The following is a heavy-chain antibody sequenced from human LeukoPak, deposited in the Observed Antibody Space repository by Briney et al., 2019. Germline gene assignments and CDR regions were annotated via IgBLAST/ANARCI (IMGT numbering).Heavy chain of an antibody. J-gene: IGHJ4*02. D-gene: IGHD6-19*01. CDR1: GFTFSSYS. V-gene: IGHV3-48*04. CDR3: ARVQRGIAVALDY. Sequence: GGSLRLSCAASGFTFSSYSMNWVRQAPGKGLEWVSYISNTGSSIYYADSVKGRFTISRDNVKNLLYLQMNSLRAEDTAVYYCARVQRGIAVALDYWGQGTLATVSS. CDR2: ISNTGSSI.